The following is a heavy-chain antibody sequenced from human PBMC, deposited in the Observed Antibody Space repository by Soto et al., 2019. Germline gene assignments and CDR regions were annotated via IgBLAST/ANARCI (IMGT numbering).Heavy chain of an antibody. CDR2: IYYSGST. Sequence: QVQLQESGPGLVKPSETLSLTCTVSGGSISSYYWSWIRQPPGMPLEWIGDIYYSGSTNYNPSPESRITISADTSKNQFSLKLNSVTAADTAVYYCARQRTVSSSLDPWGQGTLVTVSS. V-gene: IGHV4-59*08. CDR3: ARQRTVSSSLDP. CDR1: GGSISSYY. J-gene: IGHJ5*02.